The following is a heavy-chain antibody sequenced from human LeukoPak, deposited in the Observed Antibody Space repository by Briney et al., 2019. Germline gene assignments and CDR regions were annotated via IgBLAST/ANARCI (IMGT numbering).Heavy chain of an antibody. J-gene: IGHJ6*02. CDR1: GFTVSSNY. CDR2: IYSVGST. CDR3: ARAPHYYDLDV. Sequence: GGSLRLSCAASGFTVSSNYMSWVRQAPGKGVEWVSVIYSVGSTYYADSVKGRFTISRDNAKNSLYLQMNSLRAEDTAVYYCARAPHYYDLDVWGQGTTVTVSS. V-gene: IGHV3-53*01.